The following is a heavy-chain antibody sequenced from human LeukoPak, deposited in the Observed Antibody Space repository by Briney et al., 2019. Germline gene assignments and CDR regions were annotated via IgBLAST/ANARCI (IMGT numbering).Heavy chain of an antibody. CDR2: IIPILGIA. J-gene: IGHJ5*02. CDR3: ARDRFGVRCPRGFDL. V-gene: IGHV1-69*04. Sequence: ASVKLSCKASGGTFSSYAISWVRQAPGQGLEWMGRIIPILGIANYAQKFQGRVTITAVKSTSTAYMELSSLRSEDTAVYYCARDRFGVRCPRGFDLWGQGTLVTVSS. D-gene: IGHD3-10*01. CDR1: GGTFSSYA.